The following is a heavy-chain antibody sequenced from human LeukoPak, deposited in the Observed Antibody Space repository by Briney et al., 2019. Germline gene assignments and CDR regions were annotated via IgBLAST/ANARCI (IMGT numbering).Heavy chain of an antibody. CDR2: VYHVGTT. CDR3: ARCLGLLRGSIRYPDAFDI. J-gene: IGHJ3*02. CDR1: GYSISSGYY. D-gene: IGHD6-13*01. V-gene: IGHV4-38-2*02. Sequence: SETLSLTCTVSGYSISSGYYWGWLRQPPGEGLEWIVVYHVGTTDYNPSLRSRVTISVDGSKNQMSLTLRSVAADDPAMYYCARCLGLLRGSIRYPDAFDIWGQGAMVTVSS.